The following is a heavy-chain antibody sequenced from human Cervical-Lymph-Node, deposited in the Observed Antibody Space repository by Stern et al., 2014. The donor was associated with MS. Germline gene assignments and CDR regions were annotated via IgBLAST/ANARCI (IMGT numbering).Heavy chain of an antibody. J-gene: IGHJ5*02. D-gene: IGHD6-19*01. Sequence: QLQLQESGPGLVKPSETLSLTCTVSGGSISSYYWSWIRQPPGKGLEWIGYIYYSGSTNYTPSLKSRVTISVDTSKNQFSLKLSSVTAADTAVYYCARVGGQWLSLIDPWGQGTLVTVSS. V-gene: IGHV4-59*01. CDR1: GGSISSYY. CDR3: ARVGGQWLSLIDP. CDR2: IYYSGST.